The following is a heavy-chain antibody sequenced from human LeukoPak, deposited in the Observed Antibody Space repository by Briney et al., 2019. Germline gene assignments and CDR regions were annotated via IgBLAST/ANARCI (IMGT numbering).Heavy chain of an antibody. Sequence: GGSLRLSCAASGFTVSSNYMSWVRQAPGKGLEWVSVIYSGGSTYYADFVKGRFTISRHNSKNTLYLQMNSLRAEDTAVYYCARTSHETYDFWSGYFFSVWFDPWGQGTLVTVSS. CDR3: ARTSHETYDFWSGYFFSVWFDP. D-gene: IGHD3-3*01. CDR1: GFTVSSNY. V-gene: IGHV3-53*04. CDR2: IYSGGST. J-gene: IGHJ5*02.